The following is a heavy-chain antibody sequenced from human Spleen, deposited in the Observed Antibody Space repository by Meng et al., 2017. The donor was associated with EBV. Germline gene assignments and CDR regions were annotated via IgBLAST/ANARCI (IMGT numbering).Heavy chain of an antibody. Sequence: QVLLPGSGPGLPKPSETLSLTCTVSGATVNSGSCYWSWIRQPPGKELEWIGYIYHGGGTSYNPSLKSRVTISVDASKNEFSLKLFSVTAADTAVYYCARALWNKVDFWGQGTLVTVSS. CDR2: IYHGGGT. V-gene: IGHV4-61*01. D-gene: IGHD1/OR15-1a*01. J-gene: IGHJ4*02. CDR1: GATVNSGSCY. CDR3: ARALWNKVDF.